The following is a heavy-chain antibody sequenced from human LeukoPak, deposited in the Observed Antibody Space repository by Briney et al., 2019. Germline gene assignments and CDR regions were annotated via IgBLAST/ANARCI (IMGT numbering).Heavy chain of an antibody. Sequence: PGGSLRLSCAASGFTFSSYAMHWVRQAPGKGLEWVAVISYDGSNKYYADSVKGRFTISRDNSKNTLYLQMNSLRAEDTAVYYCAREYCSSTSCYGFDYWGQGTLVTVSS. CDR1: GFTFSSYA. V-gene: IGHV3-30-3*01. CDR2: ISYDGSNK. D-gene: IGHD2-2*01. J-gene: IGHJ4*02. CDR3: AREYCSSTSCYGFDY.